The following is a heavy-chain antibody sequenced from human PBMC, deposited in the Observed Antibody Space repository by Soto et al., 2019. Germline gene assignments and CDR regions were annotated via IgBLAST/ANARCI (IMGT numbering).Heavy chain of an antibody. CDR2: IYYSGST. J-gene: IGHJ1*01. CDR1: GGSISSYY. V-gene: IGHV4-59*08. CDR3: ARLGLTNEYFQH. Sequence: PSETLSLTCTVSGGSISSYYWSWIRQPPGKGLEWIGYIYYSGSTNYNPSLKSRVTISVDTSKNQFSLKLSSVTAADTAVYYCARLGLTNEYFQHWGQGTLVTVSS.